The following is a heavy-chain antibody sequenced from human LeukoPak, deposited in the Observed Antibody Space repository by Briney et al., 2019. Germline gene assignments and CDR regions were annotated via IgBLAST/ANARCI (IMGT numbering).Heavy chain of an antibody. CDR2: ISAYNGNT. J-gene: IGHJ4*02. V-gene: IGHV1-18*01. D-gene: IGHD6-19*01. Sequence: ASVKVSCKASGYTFTSYGISWVRQAPGEGLEWMGWISAYNGNTNYAQKLQGRVTMTTDTSTSTAYMELRSLRSDDTAVYYCARDGVILASIAVAGKLDYWGQGTLVTVSS. CDR3: ARDGVILASIAVAGKLDY. CDR1: GYTFTSYG.